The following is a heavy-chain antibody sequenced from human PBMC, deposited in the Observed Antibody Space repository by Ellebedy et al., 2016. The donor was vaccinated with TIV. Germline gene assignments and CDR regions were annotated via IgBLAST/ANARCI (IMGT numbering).Heavy chain of an antibody. Sequence: MPSETLSLTCAVYGGSFSGYYWSWIRQHPGKGLEWIGEINHSGSTNYNPSLKSRVTISVDTSKNQFSLKLSSVTAADTAVYYCASGAPKEDYWGQGTLVTVSS. V-gene: IGHV4-34*01. CDR1: GGSFSGYY. CDR3: ASGAPKEDY. J-gene: IGHJ4*02. CDR2: INHSGST.